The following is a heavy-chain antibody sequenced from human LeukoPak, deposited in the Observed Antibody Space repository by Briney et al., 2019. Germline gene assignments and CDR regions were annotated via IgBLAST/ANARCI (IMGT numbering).Heavy chain of an antibody. CDR3: ARGLVLATDDAFDI. CDR2: IWDTEVT. V-gene: IGHV4-59*01. CDR1: GGSIRSYF. D-gene: IGHD5-12*01. J-gene: IGHJ3*02. Sequence: SETLSLTCTVSGGSIRSYFWSWLRQPPGKGLEWIGYIWDTEVTDYNPSLKSRVTISLDTSKNHFSLKLRSVTAADTALYFCARGLVLATDDAFDIWGQGTLVTVSS.